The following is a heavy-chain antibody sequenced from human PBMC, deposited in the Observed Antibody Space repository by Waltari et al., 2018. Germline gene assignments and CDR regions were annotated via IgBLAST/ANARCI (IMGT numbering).Heavy chain of an antibody. J-gene: IGHJ5*02. CDR1: GFSVSGVY. D-gene: IGHD1-26*01. V-gene: IGHV3-53*01. Sequence: EVQLVESGGGLVQPGGSLRLSCAASGFSVSGVYMTWVRQAPGKGLQWVSIIYSGGSIYYADSVKGRFTISRDNSKNTVFLQMNSLRVDDTAIYYCARPVGNETWGQGTLVTVSS. CDR3: ARPVGNET. CDR2: IYSGGSI.